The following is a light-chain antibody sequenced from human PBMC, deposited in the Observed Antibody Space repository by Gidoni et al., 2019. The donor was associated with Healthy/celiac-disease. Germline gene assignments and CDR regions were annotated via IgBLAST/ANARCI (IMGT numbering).Light chain of an antibody. CDR3: QQYGSSRRA. CDR1: QSVSSSY. J-gene: IGKJ3*01. V-gene: IGKV3-20*01. CDR2: GAS. Sequence: EIVLTQSPGTLSLSPGERATLSCRASQSVSSSYLAWYQQKPGQAPRLLIYGASSRAPGIPDRFSGSGSGTDFTLTISRLEPEDFAVYYCQQYGSSRRAFGPGTKVDIK.